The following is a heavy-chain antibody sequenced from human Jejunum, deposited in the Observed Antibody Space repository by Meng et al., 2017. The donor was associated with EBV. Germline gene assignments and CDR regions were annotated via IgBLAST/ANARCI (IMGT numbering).Heavy chain of an antibody. CDR3: ARVVDYYERSGYPDF. D-gene: IGHD3-22*01. CDR1: GGSVSTASYY. V-gene: IGHV4-61*01. CDR2: IYYSGNT. J-gene: IGHJ4*02. Sequence: VPRQVSGPGLSKPSETPSPTWTFSGGSVSTASYYWSWIRQSPGKGLEWIGYIYYSGNTNYNPSLKSRATITVDTSKNQFSLKLSSVTAADTAVYYCARVVDYYERSGYPDFWGQGTLVTVSS.